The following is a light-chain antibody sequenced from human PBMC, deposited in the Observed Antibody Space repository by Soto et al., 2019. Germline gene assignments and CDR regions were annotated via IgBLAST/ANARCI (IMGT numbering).Light chain of an antibody. V-gene: IGLV2-14*03. CDR2: DVV. J-gene: IGLJ1*01. CDR3: SSYTSTMTNV. CDR1: SSDVGGYNY. Sequence: QSALTQPASVSGSPGQSITISCTGTSSDVGGYNYVSWYQLRPGTAPKLILYDVVDRPSGVSYRFSGSKSGNTASLTISGVQAADEADYSSSSYTSTMTNVFGSGTKLTVL.